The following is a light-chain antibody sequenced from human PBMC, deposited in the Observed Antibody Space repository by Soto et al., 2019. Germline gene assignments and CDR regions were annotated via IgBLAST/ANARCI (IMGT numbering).Light chain of an antibody. Sequence: EIVLTQSPCTLSLSPGERATLSCRTSQSVSLNYLAWYQQKPGQPPRLLIYGASSRAAGIPDRFSGSGSGTDFTLTISRLEPEDLAVYYCHQYGSTPNTFGQGTKLEIK. CDR2: GAS. CDR3: HQYGSTPNT. J-gene: IGKJ2*01. CDR1: QSVSLNY. V-gene: IGKV3-20*01.